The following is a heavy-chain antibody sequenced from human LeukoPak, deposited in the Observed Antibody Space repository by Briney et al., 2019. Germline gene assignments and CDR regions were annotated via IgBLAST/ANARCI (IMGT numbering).Heavy chain of an antibody. V-gene: IGHV4-39*01. CDR2: VSYSATT. D-gene: IGHD5-18*01. CDR3: ARRTYSIFYFDY. J-gene: IGHJ4*02. CDR1: GDSISSSSYF. Sequence: SETLSLTCTVSGDSISSSSYFWGWIRQPPGKGLEWIASVSYSATTSYNPSLKSRVTISLDTSKNQFSLKVNSVTAADTAVYYCARRTYSIFYFDYWGQGTLVTVSS.